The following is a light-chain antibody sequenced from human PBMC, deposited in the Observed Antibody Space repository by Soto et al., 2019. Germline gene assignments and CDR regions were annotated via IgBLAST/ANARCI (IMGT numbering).Light chain of an antibody. CDR3: SSYTTSSTLV. CDR2: DVS. J-gene: IGLJ1*01. V-gene: IGLV2-14*01. CDR1: SSDVGSYNF. Sequence: ALAQPASVSGSPGQSITISCTGTSSDVGSYNFVSWYQQHPGKAPKLMIYDVSSRPSAVSNRFSGSKSGNTASLTISGLQAEDEADYYCSSYTTSSTLVFGTGTKVTVL.